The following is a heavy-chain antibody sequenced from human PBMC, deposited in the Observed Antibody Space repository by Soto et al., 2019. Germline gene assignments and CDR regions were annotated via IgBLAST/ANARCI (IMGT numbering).Heavy chain of an antibody. V-gene: IGHV3-23*01. CDR3: AKGAYIVVVVAATRLLNWFDP. J-gene: IGHJ5*02. Sequence: EVQLLESGGGLVQPGGSLRLSCAASGFTFSSYAMSWVRQAPGKGLEWVSAISGSGGSTYYADSVKGRFTISRDNSKNPLYLQMNSLRAEDTAVYYCAKGAYIVVVVAATRLLNWFDPWGQGTLVTVSS. CDR2: ISGSGGST. D-gene: IGHD2-15*01. CDR1: GFTFSSYA.